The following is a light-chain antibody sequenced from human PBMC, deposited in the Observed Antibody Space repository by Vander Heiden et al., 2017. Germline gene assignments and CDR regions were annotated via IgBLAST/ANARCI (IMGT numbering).Light chain of an antibody. CDR2: DAS. CDR3: HKRSTWRTT. V-gene: IGKV3-11*01. Sequence: EIVLTQSPATLSFSLGERATLSSRASTSVSSYLASYQQKPGQAPRLLIYDASNRATAIPATFNGSRSRTDFTLTISSLVPEDLPVSYSHKRSTWRTTFGQGTKVXIK. CDR1: TSVSSY. J-gene: IGKJ1*01.